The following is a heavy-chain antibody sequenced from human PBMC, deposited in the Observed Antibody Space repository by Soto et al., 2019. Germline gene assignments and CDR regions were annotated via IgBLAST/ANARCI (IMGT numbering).Heavy chain of an antibody. D-gene: IGHD3-22*01. CDR2: FYYSGST. CDR1: GGTISSGDYY. J-gene: IGHJ3*02. CDR3: ARAPPSYYDSSGYYDGDAFDI. Sequence: SETLSLTCTFSGGTISSGDYYWSWIRQHPGKGLEWIGHFYYSGSTYYNPSLKSRVTISADTSKNQFSLKLSSVTAADTAVYYCARAPPSYYDSSGYYDGDAFDIWGQGTMVT. V-gene: IGHV4-31*02.